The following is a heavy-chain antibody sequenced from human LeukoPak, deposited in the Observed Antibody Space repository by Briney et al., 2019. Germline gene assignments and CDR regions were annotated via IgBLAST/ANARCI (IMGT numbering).Heavy chain of an antibody. J-gene: IGHJ4*02. V-gene: IGHV6-1*01. D-gene: IGHD6-6*01. CDR3: ARGKYTSFDN. CDR1: GDSIFTNNVA. Sequence: SQTLSLTCAISGDSIFTNNVAWNWIRQSPLRGLEWLGRTYYRSKWSFDYAVSVKSRITINADTSKNQFSLQLSSVTPEDTAVYYCARGKYTSFDNWGQGTLVTVSS. CDR2: TYYRSKWSF.